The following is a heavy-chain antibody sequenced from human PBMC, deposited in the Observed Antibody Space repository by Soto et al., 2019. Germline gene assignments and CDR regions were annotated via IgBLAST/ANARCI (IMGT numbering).Heavy chain of an antibody. D-gene: IGHD3-22*01. V-gene: IGHV3-23*01. J-gene: IGHJ4*02. CDR3: AKVERYYYDSSGYYYSPLF. CDR1: GFTLSSYA. Sequence: EVQLLESGGGLVQPGGSLRLSCAASGFTLSSYAMSWVRQAPGKGLEWVSAISGSGGTTYYADSVKGRFTISRDTSKNTLYLQMNSLRAEDTDVYYCAKVERYYYDSSGYYYSPLFWGQGTLVTVSS. CDR2: ISGSGGTT.